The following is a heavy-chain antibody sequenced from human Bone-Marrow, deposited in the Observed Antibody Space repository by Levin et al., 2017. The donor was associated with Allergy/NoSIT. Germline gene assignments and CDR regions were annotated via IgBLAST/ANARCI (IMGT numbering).Heavy chain of an antibody. J-gene: IGHJ4*02. V-gene: IGHV3-30*03. CDR3: ATIWDKAPFDS. CDR2: ISHDSRNT. D-gene: IGHD3-16*01. Sequence: GGSLRLSCAASGFTFSTYDMHWVRQAPGKGLEWLAVISHDSRNTVYLDSVKGRFTASRDNSNNTLYLQINSLRGEDTAVYYCATIWDKAPFDSWGQGTLVIVSS. CDR1: GFTFSTYD.